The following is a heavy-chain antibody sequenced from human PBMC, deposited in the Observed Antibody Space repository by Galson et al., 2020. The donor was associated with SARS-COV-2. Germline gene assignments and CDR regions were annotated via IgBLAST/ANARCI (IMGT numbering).Heavy chain of an antibody. V-gene: IGHV4-59*01. Sequence: SETLSLTCTVSGGSISSYYWSWIRQPPGKGLEWIGYIYYSGSTNYNPSLKSRVTISVDTSKNQFSLKLSSVTAADTAVYYCARDRSELELPAGWFDPWGQGTLVTVSS. J-gene: IGHJ5*02. CDR2: IYYSGST. CDR3: ARDRSELELPAGWFDP. CDR1: GGSISSYY. D-gene: IGHD1-7*01.